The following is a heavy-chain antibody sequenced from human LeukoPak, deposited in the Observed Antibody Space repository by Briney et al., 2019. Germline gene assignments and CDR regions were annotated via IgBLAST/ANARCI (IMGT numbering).Heavy chain of an antibody. J-gene: IGHJ5*02. V-gene: IGHV3-21*01. Sequence: GGSLRLSCAASGFTFSSYSMNWVRQAPGKGLEWVSSISSSSYIYYADSVKGRFTISRDNAKNSLYLQMNSLRAEDTAVYYCARDPGYSNYPDNWFDPWGQGTLVTVSS. D-gene: IGHD4-11*01. CDR3: ARDPGYSNYPDNWFDP. CDR1: GFTFSSYS. CDR2: ISSSSYI.